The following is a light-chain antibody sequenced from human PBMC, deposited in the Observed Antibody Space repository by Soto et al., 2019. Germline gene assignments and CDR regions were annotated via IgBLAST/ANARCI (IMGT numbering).Light chain of an antibody. CDR2: GAS. CDR3: QQYNSWPPDST. Sequence: EIVMTQSPATLSVSPGERATLSCRASQSVGSNLAWYQQKPGQAPRLLIYGASTRATGIPARFSGSGSGTEFTLTISSLQSEDFAIYFCQQYNSWPPDSTFRQGTKVEIK. CDR1: QSVGSN. V-gene: IGKV3-15*01. J-gene: IGKJ1*01.